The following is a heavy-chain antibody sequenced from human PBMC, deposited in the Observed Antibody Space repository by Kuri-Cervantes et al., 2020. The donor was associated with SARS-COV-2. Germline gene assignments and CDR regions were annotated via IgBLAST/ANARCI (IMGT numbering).Heavy chain of an antibody. D-gene: IGHD3-3*02. J-gene: IGHJ5*02. Sequence: GESLKISCAASGFTFSSYWMSWVRQAPGKGLEWVANIKQDGSEKYYADSVKGRFTISRDNSKNTLYLQMNSLRAEDTAVYYCAKDAGSGHFRSGYSGGNWFDPWGQGTLVTVSS. CDR1: GFTFSSYW. CDR2: IKQDGSEK. V-gene: IGHV3-7*01. CDR3: AKDAGSGHFRSGYSGGNWFDP.